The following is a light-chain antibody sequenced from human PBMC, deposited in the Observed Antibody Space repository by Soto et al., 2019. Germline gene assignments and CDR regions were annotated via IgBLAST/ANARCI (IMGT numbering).Light chain of an antibody. V-gene: IGKV1-5*01. CDR1: QSISSW. Sequence: DIQMTQSPSTLSASVGDRVTITCRASQSISSWLAWYQQKPGKAPKLLISDASSLESGVPSRFSGSGSGTEFTLTISSLEPEDFAVYYCQQRSNWPPFTFGPGTKVDIK. J-gene: IGKJ3*01. CDR2: DAS. CDR3: QQRSNWPPFT.